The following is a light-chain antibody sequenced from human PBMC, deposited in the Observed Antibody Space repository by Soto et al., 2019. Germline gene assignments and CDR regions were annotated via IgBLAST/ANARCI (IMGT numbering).Light chain of an antibody. CDR1: QNIRSTN. J-gene: IGKJ2*01. CDR3: QHYHNWPPADT. Sequence: EIVLTQSPGTLSLTPGERATLSCRASQNIRSTNLAWYQQKPGQAPRLLIYGASTRATGIAARFSGSGSGTEFTLTISSLQSEDFAVYYCQHYHNWPPADTFGQGTKLDIK. V-gene: IGKV3-15*01. CDR2: GAS.